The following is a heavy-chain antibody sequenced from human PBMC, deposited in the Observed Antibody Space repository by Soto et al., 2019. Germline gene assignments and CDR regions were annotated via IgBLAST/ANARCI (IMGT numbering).Heavy chain of an antibody. CDR1: GGTFSSYA. V-gene: IGHV1-69*13. D-gene: IGHD3-22*01. Sequence: SVKVSCKASGGTFSSYAISWVRQAPGQGLEWMGGIIPIFGTANYAQKFQGRVTITADESTSTAYMELSSLRSEDTAVYYCARVGGHYYDSSGYYRSLDYWGQGTLVTVSS. CDR2: IIPIFGTA. CDR3: ARVGGHYYDSSGYYRSLDY. J-gene: IGHJ4*02.